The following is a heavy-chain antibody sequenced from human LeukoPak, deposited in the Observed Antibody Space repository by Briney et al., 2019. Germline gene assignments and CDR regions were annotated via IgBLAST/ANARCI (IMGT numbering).Heavy chain of an antibody. CDR2: IYYSGST. CDR1: GYSISSGYY. CDR3: ARVITIIRGLDP. V-gene: IGHV4-61*01. Sequence: SETLSLTCTVSGYSISSGYYWNWIRQPPGKGLEWIGYIYYSGSTNYNPSLKSRVTISLDMSKNQFSLKLASVTAADTAVYYCARVITIIRGLDPWGQGTLVTVSS. J-gene: IGHJ5*02. D-gene: IGHD3-10*01.